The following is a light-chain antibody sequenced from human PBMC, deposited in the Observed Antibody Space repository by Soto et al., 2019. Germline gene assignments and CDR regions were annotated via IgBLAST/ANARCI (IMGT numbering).Light chain of an antibody. V-gene: IGLV1-40*01. CDR1: SFNIGAGYD. CDR3: QSYDSSLSGSV. J-gene: IGLJ3*02. CDR2: GNN. Sequence: QSVLTQPPSVSGAPGQRVTISCTGSSFNIGAGYDVHWYQQLPGTAPKLLIYGNNNRPSGVPDRFSGSKSDTSASLAITGLQAEDEADYYCQSYDSSLSGSVFGGGTKLPS.